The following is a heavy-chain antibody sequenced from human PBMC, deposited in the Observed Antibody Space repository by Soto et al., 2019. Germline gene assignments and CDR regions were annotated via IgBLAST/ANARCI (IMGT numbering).Heavy chain of an antibody. Sequence: ASVKVSCKASGYTFTSYGISWVRQAPGQGLEWMGWISAYNGNTNYAQKLQGRVTMTTDTSTSTAYMELRSLRSDDTAVYYCARDPGSGGGAAAGGMDVWGQGTTVTVSS. D-gene: IGHD6-13*01. J-gene: IGHJ6*02. V-gene: IGHV1-18*01. CDR2: ISAYNGNT. CDR1: GYTFTSYG. CDR3: ARDPGSGGGAAAGGMDV.